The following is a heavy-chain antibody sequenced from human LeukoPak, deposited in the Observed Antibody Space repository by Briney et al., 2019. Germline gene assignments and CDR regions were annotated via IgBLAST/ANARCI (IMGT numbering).Heavy chain of an antibody. J-gene: IGHJ5*02. Sequence: GGSLRLSCAASGFTFSNAWMSWVRQAPGKGLEWVGRIKSKTDGGTTDYAAPVKGRFTISRDDSKNTLYLQMNSLKTEDTAVYYCTTDLNQWELRFGWFDPWGQGTLVTVSS. D-gene: IGHD1-26*01. CDR1: GFTFSNAW. V-gene: IGHV3-15*01. CDR2: IKSKTDGGTT. CDR3: TTDLNQWELRFGWFDP.